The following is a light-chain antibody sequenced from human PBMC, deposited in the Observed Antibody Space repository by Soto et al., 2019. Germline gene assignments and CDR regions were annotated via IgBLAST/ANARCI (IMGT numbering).Light chain of an antibody. Sequence: QSALTHPASVSGSPGQSITISCTGTSSDVGGYNYVSWYQQHPGKAPKLMIYDVSNRPSGVSNRFSGSKSGNTASLTISGLQAEDEADYYCSSYTSSRVFGTGTKLTVL. J-gene: IGLJ1*01. CDR3: SSYTSSRV. CDR1: SSDVGGYNY. V-gene: IGLV2-14*01. CDR2: DVS.